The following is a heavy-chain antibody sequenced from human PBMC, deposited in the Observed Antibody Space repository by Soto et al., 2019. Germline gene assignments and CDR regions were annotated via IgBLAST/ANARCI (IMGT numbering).Heavy chain of an antibody. D-gene: IGHD2-15*01. Sequence: QVQLMQSGAEVKKPGASVKVSCEASGYPFSAFDINWVRQAGGQGLEWMGWMNPDSGDTAFAQRFQDRITMTRSTSIRTAYMELSRLTSDDTAVYFCVRQPGGVATPGDDYWGQGTLVTVSS. CDR2: MNPDSGDT. CDR1: GYPFSAFD. J-gene: IGHJ4*02. V-gene: IGHV1-8*01. CDR3: VRQPGGVATPGDDY.